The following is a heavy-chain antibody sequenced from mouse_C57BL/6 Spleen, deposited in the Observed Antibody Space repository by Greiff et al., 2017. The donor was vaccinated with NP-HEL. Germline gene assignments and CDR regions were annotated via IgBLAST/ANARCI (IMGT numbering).Heavy chain of an antibody. CDR1: GFTFSDYY. V-gene: IGHV5-12*01. J-gene: IGHJ4*01. Sequence: EVNVVESGGGLVQPGGSLKLSCAASGFTFSDYYMYWVRQTPEKRLEWVAYISNGGGSTYYPDTVKGRFTISRDNAKNTLYLQMSRLKSEDTAMYYCARRPHTVAAMDYWGQGTSVTVSS. D-gene: IGHD1-1*01. CDR2: ISNGGGST. CDR3: ARRPHTVAAMDY.